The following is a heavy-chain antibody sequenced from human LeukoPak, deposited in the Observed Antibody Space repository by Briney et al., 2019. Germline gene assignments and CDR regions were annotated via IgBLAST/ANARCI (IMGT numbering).Heavy chain of an antibody. CDR2: IPSSGSTI. CDR3: AGGGGVQDVLTAFDV. CDR1: GFIFSNYE. D-gene: IGHD2-21*01. J-gene: IGHJ3*01. V-gene: IGHV3-48*03. Sequence: GGSLRLSCAASGFIFSNYEMNWVRQAPGKGLEGVSYIPSSGSTIFYADSVKGRFTISRDNAKNTLYVQMNSLRAEDTAVYYWAGGGGVQDVLTAFDVWGLGTLVTVSS.